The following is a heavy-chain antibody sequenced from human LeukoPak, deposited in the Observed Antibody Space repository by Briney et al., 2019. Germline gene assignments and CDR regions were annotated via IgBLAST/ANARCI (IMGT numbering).Heavy chain of an antibody. J-gene: IGHJ4*02. V-gene: IGHV2-70*04. D-gene: IGHD6-19*01. CDR2: IDWDDDK. Sequence: ESGPTLLNPTPTLTLTCTFSGFSLSTSGMRVSWIRQPPGKALEWLAHIDWDDDKFYSTSLKTRLTISKDTSKNQVVLTMTNMDPVDTATYYCARTGGWYFNFDYWGQGTLVTVSS. CDR1: GFSLSTSGMR. CDR3: ARTGGWYFNFDY.